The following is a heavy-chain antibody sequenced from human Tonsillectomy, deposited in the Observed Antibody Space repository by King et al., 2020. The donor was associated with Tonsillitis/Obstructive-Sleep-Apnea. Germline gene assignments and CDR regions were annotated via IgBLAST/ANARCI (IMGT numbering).Heavy chain of an antibody. Sequence: VQLVESGAEVKKPGASVKVSCKASGYTFTSYGISWVRQAPGQGLEWMGWISAYNGNTNYAQKLQGRVTMTTDTSTSTASMELRSMRSDDTAVYYCAKDRAIPLWYDRITPKNWFDPWGQGTLVTASS. CDR2: ISAYNGNT. J-gene: IGHJ5*02. CDR1: GYTFTSYG. CDR3: AKDRAIPLWYDRITPKNWFDP. V-gene: IGHV1-18*01. D-gene: IGHD5-18*01.